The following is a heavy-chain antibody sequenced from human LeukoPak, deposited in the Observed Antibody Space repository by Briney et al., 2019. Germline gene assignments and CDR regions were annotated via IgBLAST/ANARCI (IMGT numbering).Heavy chain of an antibody. D-gene: IGHD3-16*01. CDR2: INPNSGGT. V-gene: IGHV1-2*02. Sequence: GASVKVSCKASGYTFTDYYIDWVRQAPGQGLEWMGWINPNSGGTNFAQKFQGRVTMTRDTSISTVYMDLSSLRSDDTAVYYCAISAWGQLSWFDPWGQGTLVTVSS. CDR1: GYTFTDYY. J-gene: IGHJ5*02. CDR3: AISAWGQLSWFDP.